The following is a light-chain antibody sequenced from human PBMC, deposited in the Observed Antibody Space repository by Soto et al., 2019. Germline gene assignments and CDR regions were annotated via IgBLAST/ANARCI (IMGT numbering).Light chain of an antibody. CDR3: SSYVDSFSVI. Sequence: QSVLTQPPSASGTPGQRVTMSCSGSSSNIGSNTVNWYQQLPGTAPKLLIYSNNQRPSGVPDRFSGSKSGTSASLAISGLQSEDEADYYCSSYVDSFSVIFGGGTQLTVL. CDR2: SNN. J-gene: IGLJ2*01. V-gene: IGLV1-44*01. CDR1: SSNIGSNT.